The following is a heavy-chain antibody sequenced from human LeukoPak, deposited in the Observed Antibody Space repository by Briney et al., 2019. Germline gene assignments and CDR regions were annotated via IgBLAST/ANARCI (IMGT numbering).Heavy chain of an antibody. CDR3: ARDRMAVGATDFDY. D-gene: IGHD1-26*01. V-gene: IGHV1-18*01. Sequence: ASVKVSCKASGYSFTTYAISWVRQAPGQGLEWMGWIGADNEDVKYAQRFQGRVLMTTDTSTTTVYMDLWDLTSDDTAVYYCARDRMAVGATDFDYWGQGTPVTVSS. CDR1: GYSFTTYA. J-gene: IGHJ4*02. CDR2: IGADNEDV.